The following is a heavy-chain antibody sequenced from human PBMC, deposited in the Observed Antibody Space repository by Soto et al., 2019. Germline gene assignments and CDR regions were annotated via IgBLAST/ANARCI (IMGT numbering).Heavy chain of an antibody. J-gene: IGHJ6*02. Sequence: QVQLVQSGAEVKKPGSSVKVSCKASGGTFSSYTISWVRQAPGQGLEWMGRIIPILGIANYAQKFQGRVTITADKSTSTAYMELSSLRSEDTAVYYCARGHYNWNDPYYHYGMDVWGQGTTVTVSS. CDR2: IIPILGIA. CDR1: GGTFSSYT. V-gene: IGHV1-69*02. CDR3: ARGHYNWNDPYYHYGMDV. D-gene: IGHD1-1*01.